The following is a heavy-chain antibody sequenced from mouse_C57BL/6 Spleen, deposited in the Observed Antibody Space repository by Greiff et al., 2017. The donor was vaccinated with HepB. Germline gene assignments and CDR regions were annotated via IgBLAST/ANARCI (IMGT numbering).Heavy chain of an antibody. CDR1: GFTLSDAW. V-gene: IGHV6-6*01. CDR3: TSREVSYAMDY. Sequence: EVQRVESGGGLVQPGGSMKLSCAASGFTLSDAWMDWVRQSPEKGLEWVAEIRNKANNHATYYAESVKGRFTISRDDSKSSVYLKMNSLRAEDTGIYYCTSREVSYAMDYWGQGTSVTVSS. CDR2: IRNKANNHAT. D-gene: IGHD2-14*01. J-gene: IGHJ4*01.